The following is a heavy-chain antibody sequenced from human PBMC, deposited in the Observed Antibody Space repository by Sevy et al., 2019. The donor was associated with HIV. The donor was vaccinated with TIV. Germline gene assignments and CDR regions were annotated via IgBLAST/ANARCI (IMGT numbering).Heavy chain of an antibody. CDR3: ARHDDYDAIGGTGTFDY. J-gene: IGHJ4*02. Sequence: GESLKISCSASGFTFSGYAMSWVRQAPGKGLEWVSPVSNRGDDTYYADSVKGRFTISRDNSKDTLYLHLNSLRGDDTAVYFCARHDDYDAIGGTGTFDYWGQGTLVTVSS. D-gene: IGHD3-22*01. CDR2: VSNRGDDT. V-gene: IGHV3-23*01. CDR1: GFTFSGYA.